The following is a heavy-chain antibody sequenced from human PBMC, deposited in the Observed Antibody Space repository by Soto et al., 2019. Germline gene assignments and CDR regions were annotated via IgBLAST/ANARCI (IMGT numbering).Heavy chain of an antibody. Sequence: GGSLRLSCAASGFTFSSYSMNWVRQAPGKGLEWVSSISSSSSYIYYADSVEGRFTISRDNAKNSLYLQMNSLRAEDTAVYYCARVVGGKERGYYYGMDVWGQGTTVTVSS. CDR1: GFTFSSYS. CDR3: ARVVGGKERGYYYGMDV. CDR2: ISSSSSYI. D-gene: IGHD6-19*01. J-gene: IGHJ6*02. V-gene: IGHV3-21*01.